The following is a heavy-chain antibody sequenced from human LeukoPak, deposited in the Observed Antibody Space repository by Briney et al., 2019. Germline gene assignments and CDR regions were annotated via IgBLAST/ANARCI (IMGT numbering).Heavy chain of an antibody. Sequence: GGSLTQTCAASGFTFSSYEMNWVRQAPGKGLEWVSHISSSVSTIFTTSSVKGRFTISRDNSKNLLYLQMNSLRAEDTAIYYCARTEARIGYWGQGTLVTVSS. D-gene: IGHD1-14*01. V-gene: IGHV3-48*03. J-gene: IGHJ4*02. CDR1: GFTFSSYE. CDR3: ARTEARIGY. CDR2: ISSSVSTI.